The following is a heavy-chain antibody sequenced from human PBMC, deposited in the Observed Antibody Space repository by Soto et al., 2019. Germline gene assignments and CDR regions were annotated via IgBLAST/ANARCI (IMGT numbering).Heavy chain of an antibody. J-gene: IGHJ4*02. Sequence: QVQLVESGGGVVQPGMSLRLSCAASGFTFSSYGMHWVRQAPGKGLEWVAVISYDGSDKYYADSVKGRFTISRDNSKNALYLQMNSLRAEDTAVYYYAQSQMVLEWLLLDYWCQRTLATVSS. D-gene: IGHD3-3*01. CDR1: GFTFSSYG. CDR2: ISYDGSDK. V-gene: IGHV3-30*18. CDR3: AQSQMVLEWLLLDY.